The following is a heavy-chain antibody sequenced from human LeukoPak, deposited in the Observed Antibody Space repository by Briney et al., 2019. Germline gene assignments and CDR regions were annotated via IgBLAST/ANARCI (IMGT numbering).Heavy chain of an antibody. D-gene: IGHD2-15*01. Sequence: KPSETLSLTCTVSGGSISNYYGSWIRQSPGKGLECIGYMYYSGSTNYNSPIKIRVTITVDTSKNQFSLKLTSMTAADTAVYYCARGCCSGGSCYRFAYDYWGQGTLVTVSS. CDR2: MYYSGST. V-gene: IGHV4-59*01. J-gene: IGHJ4*02. CDR3: ARGCCSGGSCYRFAYDY. CDR1: GGSISNYY.